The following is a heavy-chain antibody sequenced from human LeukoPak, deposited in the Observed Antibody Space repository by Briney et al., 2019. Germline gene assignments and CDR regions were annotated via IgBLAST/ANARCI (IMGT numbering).Heavy chain of an antibody. Sequence: SVKVSCKASGGTFSSYAICWVRQAPGQGLEWMGRIIPIFGTANYAQKFQGRVTITTDESTSTAYMELSSLRSEDTAVYYCARGRASWSYDSSGYDLYYFDYWGQGTLVTVSS. D-gene: IGHD3-22*01. CDR2: IIPIFGTA. CDR1: GGTFSSYA. CDR3: ARGRASWSYDSSGYDLYYFDY. V-gene: IGHV1-69*05. J-gene: IGHJ4*02.